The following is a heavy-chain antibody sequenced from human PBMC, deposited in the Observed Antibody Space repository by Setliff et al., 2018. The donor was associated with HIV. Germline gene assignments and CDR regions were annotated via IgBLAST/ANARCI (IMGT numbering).Heavy chain of an antibody. V-gene: IGHV4-61*09. CDR2: VYTTGGT. CDR1: GGSISSGIYY. CDR3: ARGGPTVAFGLDV. J-gene: IGHJ6*02. D-gene: IGHD4-17*01. Sequence: ASETLSLTCTVSGGSISSGIYYWIWIRQPAGKGLEWIGHVYTTGGTNYNPSLESRLTISVDTSRNQFSLRLSSVTAADTAVYYCARGGPTVAFGLDVWGQGTTVTVSS.